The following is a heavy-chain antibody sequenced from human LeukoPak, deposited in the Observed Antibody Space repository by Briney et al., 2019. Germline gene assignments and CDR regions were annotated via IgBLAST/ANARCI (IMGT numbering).Heavy chain of an antibody. J-gene: IGHJ4*02. CDR1: GFTFSSYG. V-gene: IGHV3-30*02. Sequence: PGGSLRLSCAASGFTFSSYGMHWVRQAPGKGLEWVAFIRYDGSNKCYADSVKGRFTISRDNSKNTLYLQMNSLRAEDTAVYYCAKLVRVGTSYCFDLWGQGTLVTVSS. D-gene: IGHD1-26*01. CDR2: IRYDGSNK. CDR3: AKLVRVGTSYCFDL.